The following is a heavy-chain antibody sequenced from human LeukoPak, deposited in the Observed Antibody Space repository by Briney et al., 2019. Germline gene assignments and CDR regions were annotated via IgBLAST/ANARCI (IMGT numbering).Heavy chain of an antibody. Sequence: SDTLSLTCTVSGASISSHYWTWIRQPPGKALEWIGYIYHSGGTTYKPSLKSRVTISVDTSDNQVSLRLTSVTAADTAVYYCARVGSYDSSGYYFTDWGQGTPVTVSP. J-gene: IGHJ4*02. CDR2: IYHSGGT. D-gene: IGHD3-22*01. CDR3: ARVGSYDSSGYYFTD. V-gene: IGHV4-59*11. CDR1: GASISSHY.